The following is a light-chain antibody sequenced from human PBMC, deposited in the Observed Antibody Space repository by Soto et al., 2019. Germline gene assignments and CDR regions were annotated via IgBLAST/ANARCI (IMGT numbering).Light chain of an antibody. V-gene: IGKV3-15*01. J-gene: IGKJ1*01. CDR1: QSIRTN. CDR2: GAS. CDR3: QQYNDNWPT. Sequence: EIVMTQYPDTLSVSPGETVTLPCRASQSIRTNLAWYQHKHGQSPRLLIYGASNRDTGFPARFSGSGSGTEFTLTISRLQSEDVAVYYCQQYNDNWPTFGQGTKVDIK.